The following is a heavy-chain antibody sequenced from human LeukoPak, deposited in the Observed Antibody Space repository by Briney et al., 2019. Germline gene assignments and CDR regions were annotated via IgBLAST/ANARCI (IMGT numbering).Heavy chain of an antibody. D-gene: IGHD3-22*01. V-gene: IGHV3-23*01. CDR2: LSGCRATT. J-gene: IGHJ4*02. CDR3: AKTTVVIITPSFFYFDY. Sequence: GGSLRLSCAASGFNFNTYAMSWLGQAPGKGLEWVSVLSGCRATTYYADSVKGRFTISRDNSKNTLYLQMNSLRAEDTAVYYCAKTTVVIITPSFFYFDYWGQGTLVTVSS. CDR1: GFNFNTYA.